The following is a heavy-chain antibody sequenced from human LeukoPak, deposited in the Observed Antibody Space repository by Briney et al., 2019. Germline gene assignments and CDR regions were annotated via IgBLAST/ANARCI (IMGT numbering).Heavy chain of an antibody. CDR2: IYTSGST. CDR3: ARESYYDSSGYSAFDI. Sequence: SETLSLTCTVSGGSISSYYWSWIRQPAGKGLERIGRIYTSGSTNYNPSLKSRVTMSVDTSKNQFSLKLSSVTAADTAVYYCARESYYDSSGYSAFDIWGQGTMVTVSS. CDR1: GGSISSYY. D-gene: IGHD3-22*01. V-gene: IGHV4-4*07. J-gene: IGHJ3*02.